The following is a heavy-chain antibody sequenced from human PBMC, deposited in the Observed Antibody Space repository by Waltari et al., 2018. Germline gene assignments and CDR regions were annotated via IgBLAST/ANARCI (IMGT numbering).Heavy chain of an antibody. J-gene: IGHJ5*02. CDR1: GSTFINYV. CDR3: ARLYDSSAYYNTYLDP. D-gene: IGHD3-22*01. V-gene: IGHV1-18*01. Sequence: QVQLVQSGAEVRKPGASVKVSCTASGSTFINYVLAGVRQAPGQGLEWMGWIRGYNGDTKYAREFEGRLTVTTNTSTNTAHMELRSLRSDDTAVYYCARLYDSSAYYNTYLDPWGQGALVTVSS. CDR2: IRGYNGDT.